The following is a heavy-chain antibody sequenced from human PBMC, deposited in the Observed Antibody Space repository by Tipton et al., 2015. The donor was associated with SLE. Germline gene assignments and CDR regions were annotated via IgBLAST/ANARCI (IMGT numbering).Heavy chain of an antibody. D-gene: IGHD4-11*01. V-gene: IGHV4-34*01. CDR3: ARGRNDYSDYLGYYYYMDV. J-gene: IGHJ6*03. CDR1: GGSFSGYY. CDR2: INHSGST. Sequence: TLSLTCAVYGGSFSGYYWSWIRQPPGKGLEWIGEINHSGSTNYNPSLKSRVTISVDTSKKQFSLKLSSVTAADTAVYYCARGRNDYSDYLGYYYYMDVWGKGTTVTVSS.